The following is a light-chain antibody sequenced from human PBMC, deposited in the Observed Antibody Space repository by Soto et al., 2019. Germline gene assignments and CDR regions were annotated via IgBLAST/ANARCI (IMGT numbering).Light chain of an antibody. CDR2: GAS. Sequence: MTQSPATVSVSXVDRAPLSXXXSQSVSSRSLAWYQQKPGQAPRLLIYGASNRATGIPDRFSGSGSGTDFTLTISRLEPEDFAMYYCQQFGTSRLTFGGGTKVDI. CDR1: QSVSSRS. CDR3: QQFGTSRLT. J-gene: IGKJ4*01. V-gene: IGKV3-20*01.